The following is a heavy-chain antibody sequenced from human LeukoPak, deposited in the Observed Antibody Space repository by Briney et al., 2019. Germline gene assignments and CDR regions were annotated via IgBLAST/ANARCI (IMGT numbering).Heavy chain of an antibody. J-gene: IGHJ5*02. Sequence: SETLSLTCIVSGGSFTSYYYSWLRQPPGQGLEWIGYIHTNGPTNYNPSVKSRVTISVDTSKNQFSLRLSSVTAADTAMYYCSRLSHVAGAPKVSWFDPWGQGTLVTVSS. D-gene: IGHD1-26*01. CDR3: SRLSHVAGAPKVSWFDP. CDR2: IHTNGPT. CDR1: GGSFTSYY. V-gene: IGHV4-4*09.